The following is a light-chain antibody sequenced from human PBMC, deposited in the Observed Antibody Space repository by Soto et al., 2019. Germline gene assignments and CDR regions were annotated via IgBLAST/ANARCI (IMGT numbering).Light chain of an antibody. CDR3: SSYTSSRTLV. J-gene: IGLJ1*01. CDR1: ISDVGAYNY. V-gene: IGLV2-14*01. CDR2: EVS. Sequence: QYVLTEPASVSGSPGQSITISCTGTISDVGAYNYVSWYQQHPGKAPKLMIYEVSNRSSGVSHRFSGSKSDNTASLTISGLQTDDEADYYCSSYTSSRTLVFGTGTKVTVL.